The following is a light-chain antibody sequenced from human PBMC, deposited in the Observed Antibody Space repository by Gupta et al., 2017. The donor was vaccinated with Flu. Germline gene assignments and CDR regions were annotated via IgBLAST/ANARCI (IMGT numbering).Light chain of an antibody. Sequence: QPVLTQPPSASGTPGQRVTISCSGTSSNIGSSYVYWYQQLPGTAPKLLIYRNKERPSGVPDRFSGSKSGTSGSLAISGLRSEDEADYYCASWDDSLSGHVVFGGGTKLTVL. CDR1: SSNIGSSY. J-gene: IGLJ2*01. V-gene: IGLV1-47*01. CDR3: ASWDDSLSGHVV. CDR2: RNK.